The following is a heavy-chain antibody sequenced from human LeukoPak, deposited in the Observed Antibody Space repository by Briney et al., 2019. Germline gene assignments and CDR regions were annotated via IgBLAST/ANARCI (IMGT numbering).Heavy chain of an antibody. CDR3: AKDSTVVGATAFDY. CDR1: GSTFSTYT. CDR2: ISYDGTYK. V-gene: IGHV3-30*18. J-gene: IGHJ4*02. D-gene: IGHD1-26*01. Sequence: GGSLRLSCKASGSTFSTYTMHWVRQAPGKGLEWVAVISYDGTYKYYADSVKGRFTISRDNSKKTLYLQMNSLRAEDTALYYCAKDSTVVGATAFDYWGQGTLVTVSS.